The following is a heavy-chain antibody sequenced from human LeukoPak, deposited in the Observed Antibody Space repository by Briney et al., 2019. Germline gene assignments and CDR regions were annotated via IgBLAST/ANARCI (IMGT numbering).Heavy chain of an antibody. CDR3: TKLSDCGDDCYDRPHWFDP. V-gene: IGHV4-59*08. D-gene: IGHD2-21*02. J-gene: IGHJ5*02. CDR1: GGSMTGYY. CDR2: VHSSGGT. Sequence: SETLSLTCTVSGGSMTGYYWAWIRQPPGKRLEWIGYVHSSGGTKYNPSLKSRVTVSIDMSMNQFSLNVRSVTAADTATYYCTKLSDCGDDCYDRPHWFDPWGQGRLVTVSS.